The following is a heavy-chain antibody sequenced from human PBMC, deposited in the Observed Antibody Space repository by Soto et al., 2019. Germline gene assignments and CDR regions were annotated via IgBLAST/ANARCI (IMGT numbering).Heavy chain of an antibody. Sequence: SETMSHTYTVPGGTDSRYHWRSDRQPPGKGLEWIGDIYYSGSTNYNPSLKSRVTISVDTSKNQFSLKLSSVTAADTAAYFCARRYGLSAFDIWGQGTMVTVSS. D-gene: IGHD3-10*01. V-gene: IGHV4-59*08. CDR1: GGTDSRYH. J-gene: IGHJ3*02. CDR3: ARRYGLSAFDI. CDR2: IYYSGST.